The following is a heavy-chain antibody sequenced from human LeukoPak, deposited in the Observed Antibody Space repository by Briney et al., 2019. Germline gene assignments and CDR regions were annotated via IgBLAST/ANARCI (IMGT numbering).Heavy chain of an antibody. Sequence: PSETLSLTCTVSGGSISSSSYYWGWIRQPPGKGLEWIGSIYYSGSTYYNPSLKSRVTISVDTSKNQFSLKLSSVTAADTAVYYCDSGSYYRGPFDYWGQGTLVTVSS. CDR2: IYYSGST. V-gene: IGHV4-39*01. CDR3: DSGSYYRGPFDY. D-gene: IGHD1-26*01. J-gene: IGHJ4*02. CDR1: GGSISSSSYY.